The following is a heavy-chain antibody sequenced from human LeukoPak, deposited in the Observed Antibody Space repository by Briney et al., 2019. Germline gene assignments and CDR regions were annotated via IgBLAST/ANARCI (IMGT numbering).Heavy chain of an antibody. CDR1: GGAFNSYW. CDR2: MDGGGSAT. J-gene: IGHJ6*02. V-gene: IGHV3-7*03. D-gene: IGHD3-16*01. Sequence: GGSLRLSCEASGGAFNSYWMSWVRQTPGKGLEWVATMDGGGSATYYVDSVKGRFTITRDNAKNSLYLQMSNLRAEDTAVYFCARGGGLDVWGQGATVTVSS. CDR3: ARGGGLDV.